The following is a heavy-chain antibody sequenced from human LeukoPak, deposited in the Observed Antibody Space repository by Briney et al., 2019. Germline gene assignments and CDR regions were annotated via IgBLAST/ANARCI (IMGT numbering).Heavy chain of an antibody. CDR2: ISYDGSYK. Sequence: PGRSLRLSSAASEFTFSTYGMHWVRQAPGKGLEWVAVISYDGSYKFYADSVKGRFTISRDNSKSTLYLQMNSLRAEDTAVYYCAKDRYSGLNTIDYWGQGTLVTVSS. CDR3: AKDRYSGLNTIDY. J-gene: IGHJ4*02. D-gene: IGHD6-13*01. CDR1: EFTFSTYG. V-gene: IGHV3-30*18.